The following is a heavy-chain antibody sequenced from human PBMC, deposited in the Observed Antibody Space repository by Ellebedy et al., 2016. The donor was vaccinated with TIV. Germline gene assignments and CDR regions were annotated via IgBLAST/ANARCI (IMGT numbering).Heavy chain of an antibody. V-gene: IGHV1-18*04. Sequence: AASVKVSCKASGHSFTSYGISWVRQAPGEGLEWMGWISAYNGNTLYIEKFQGRVTMTTDTSTNTAYMELSSLRSDDPAVYFCARSLYFGDFPFDSWGQGTLVTVSS. CDR1: GHSFTSYG. CDR2: ISAYNGNT. CDR3: ARSLYFGDFPFDS. J-gene: IGHJ4*02. D-gene: IGHD3-10*01.